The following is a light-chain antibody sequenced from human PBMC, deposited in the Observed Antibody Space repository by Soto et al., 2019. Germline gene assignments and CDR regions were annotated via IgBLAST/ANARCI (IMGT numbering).Light chain of an antibody. CDR2: KAS. Sequence: DIQMTQSPSTLSASVGDRVTITCRSSQSISIWVAWYQQKPGKGPKLLIYKASHLESGVPSRFSGSGSGTEFTLTISSLQPGDFATYYCQHYNTYPWTFGHGTKVDIK. CDR3: QHYNTYPWT. V-gene: IGKV1-5*03. CDR1: QSISIW. J-gene: IGKJ1*01.